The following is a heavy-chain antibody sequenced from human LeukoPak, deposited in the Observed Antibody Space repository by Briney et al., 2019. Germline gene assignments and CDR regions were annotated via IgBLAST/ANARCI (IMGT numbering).Heavy chain of an antibody. V-gene: IGHV4-59*12. CDR3: ARVLGGSTSYFLPLYYFDY. J-gene: IGHJ4*02. D-gene: IGHD2-2*01. Sequence: SETLSLTCTVSGGSISSYYWSWIRQPPGKGLEWIGYIYYSGSTNYNPSLKSRVTISVDTSKNQFSLKLSSVTAADTAVYYCARVLGGSTSYFLPLYYFDYWGQGTLVTVSS. CDR2: IYYSGST. CDR1: GGSISSYY.